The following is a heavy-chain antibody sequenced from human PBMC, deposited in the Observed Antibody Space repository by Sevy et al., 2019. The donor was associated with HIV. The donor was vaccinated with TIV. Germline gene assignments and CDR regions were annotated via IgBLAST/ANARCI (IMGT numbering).Heavy chain of an antibody. Sequence: GGSLRLSCSASGFTFSSYPMHWVRQAPGKGLEWVSYISNSGTTISYSDSVRGRFSISRDNARNSLYLQMNSLRAEDTAVYYCARDLPPSATTVAHFDYWGQGTLVTVSS. CDR1: GFTFSSYP. CDR2: ISNSGTTI. CDR3: ARDLPPSATTVAHFDY. D-gene: IGHD4-17*01. V-gene: IGHV3-48*03. J-gene: IGHJ4*02.